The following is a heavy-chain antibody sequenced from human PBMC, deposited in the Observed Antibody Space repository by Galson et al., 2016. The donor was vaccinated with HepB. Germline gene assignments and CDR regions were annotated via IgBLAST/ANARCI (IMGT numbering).Heavy chain of an antibody. CDR1: GFTFSGYA. CDR2: ISYDGSNK. D-gene: IGHD3-10*01. Sequence: SLRLSCAASGFTFSGYAMHWVRQAPGKGLEWVAVISYDGSNKYYADSVKGRFTISRDNSKNTLYLQMNSLRAEDTAVYFRAREGRARVRVGRNAVDYWGQGTLVTVSS. CDR3: AREGRARVRVGRNAVDY. V-gene: IGHV3-30*04. J-gene: IGHJ4*02.